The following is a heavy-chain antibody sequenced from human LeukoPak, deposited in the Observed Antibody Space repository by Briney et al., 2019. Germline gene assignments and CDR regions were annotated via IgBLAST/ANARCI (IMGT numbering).Heavy chain of an antibody. V-gene: IGHV5-51*01. CDR2: IYPGDSGT. CDR3: ARHESHSSSSLFYFDY. CDR1: GYSFTSYW. J-gene: IGHJ4*02. Sequence: GESLKISCKGSGYSFTSYWIGWVRQMPGKGLEWMGIIYPGDSGTRYSPSFQGQVTISADKSISTAYLQWSSLKASDTAMYYCARHESHSSSSLFYFDYWGQGTLVTVSS. D-gene: IGHD6-6*01.